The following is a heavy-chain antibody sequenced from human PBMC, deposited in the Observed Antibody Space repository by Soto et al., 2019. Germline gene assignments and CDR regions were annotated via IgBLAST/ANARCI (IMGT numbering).Heavy chain of an antibody. CDR3: ARAHAPQLPFDY. CDR1: GGSIRNVY. D-gene: IGHD6-6*01. J-gene: IGHJ4*01. Sequence: SETLSLTCTVSGGSIRNVYWSWIRQAPGKGLEWIGFIFHSGNAKYNPSLKSRVTISVDTSKNQFSLSLDSVTAADTAVYFCARAHAPQLPFDYWGQGTLVIVSS. CDR2: IFHSGNA. V-gene: IGHV4-59*01.